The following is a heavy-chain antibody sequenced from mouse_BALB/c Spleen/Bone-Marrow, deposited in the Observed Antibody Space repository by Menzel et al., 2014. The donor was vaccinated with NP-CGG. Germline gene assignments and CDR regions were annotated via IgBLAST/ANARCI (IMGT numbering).Heavy chain of an antibody. CDR3: ALYYDYDVGY. CDR2: IDPANGNT. D-gene: IGHD2-4*01. CDR1: GFNIKDTY. Sequence: VQLQQSGAELVKPGASVKLSCTASGFNIKDTYMHWVKQRPEQGLEWIGGIDPANGNTKYDPKFQGKATITADTSSNTAYLQLSSLTSEDTAVYYCALYYDYDVGYWGQGITLTVSS. V-gene: IGHV14-3*02. J-gene: IGHJ2*01.